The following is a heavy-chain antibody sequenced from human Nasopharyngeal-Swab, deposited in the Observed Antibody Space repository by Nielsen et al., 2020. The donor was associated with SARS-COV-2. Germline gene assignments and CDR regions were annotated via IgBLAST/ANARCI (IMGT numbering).Heavy chain of an antibody. CDR3: ARSLNIVVVVAAKDYYYYGMDV. Sequence: ASVKVSCKASGYTFTSYYMHWVRQAPGQGLEWMGIINPSGGSTSYAQKFQGRVTITRDTSTSTVYMELRSLRSEDTAVDYCARSLNIVVVVAAKDYYYYGMDVWGQGTTVTVSS. J-gene: IGHJ6*01. CDR2: INPSGGST. CDR1: GYTFTSYY. V-gene: IGHV1-46*01. D-gene: IGHD2-15*01.